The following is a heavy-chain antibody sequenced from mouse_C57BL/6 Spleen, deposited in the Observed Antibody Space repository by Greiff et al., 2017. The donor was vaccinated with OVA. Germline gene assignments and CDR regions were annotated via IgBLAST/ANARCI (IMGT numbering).Heavy chain of an antibody. V-gene: IGHV3-6*01. CDR3: ARARDGSSSYWYFDV. Sequence: EVQLQESGPGLVKPSQSLSLTCSVTGYSITSGYYWNWIRQFPGNKLEWMGYISYDGSNNYNPSLKNRISITRDTSKNQFFLKLNSVTTEDTATYYCARARDGSSSYWYFDVWGTGTTVTVSS. CDR1: GYSITSGYY. J-gene: IGHJ1*03. CDR2: ISYDGSN. D-gene: IGHD1-1*01.